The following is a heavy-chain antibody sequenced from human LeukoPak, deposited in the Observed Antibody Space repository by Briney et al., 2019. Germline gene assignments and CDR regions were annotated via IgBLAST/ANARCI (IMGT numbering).Heavy chain of an antibody. CDR3: ASGTYSNDY. Sequence: GGSLRLSCAASGFTFSSYWMIWVRQAPGKGLEWVANINQDGSEKYYVDSVKGRFTISRDNAKNSLYLQMNSLRAEDTAVYYCASGTYSNDYWGQGTLVTVSS. CDR1: GFTFSSYW. J-gene: IGHJ4*02. D-gene: IGHD1-26*01. CDR2: INQDGSEK. V-gene: IGHV3-7*01.